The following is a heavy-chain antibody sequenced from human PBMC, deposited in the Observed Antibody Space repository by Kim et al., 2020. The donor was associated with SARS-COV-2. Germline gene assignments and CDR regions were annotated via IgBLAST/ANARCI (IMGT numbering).Heavy chain of an antibody. CDR1: GFTFSSYG. CDR3: AKEHERYYDGCSGHYDY. CDR2: ISTAGNT. J-gene: IGHJ4*01. Sequence: GGSLRLSCAASGFTFSSYGMHWVRQATGKGLEWVAAISTAGNTYYSGSAKGGLITFSKNAKNSLQYQMKNILSGDTTAVYCAAKEHERYYDGCSGHYDY. V-gene: IGHV3-13*01. D-gene: IGHD3-10*01.